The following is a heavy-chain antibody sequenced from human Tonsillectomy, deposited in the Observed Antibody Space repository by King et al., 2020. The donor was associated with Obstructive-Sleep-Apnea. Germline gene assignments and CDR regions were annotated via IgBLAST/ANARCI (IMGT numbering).Heavy chain of an antibody. D-gene: IGHD1-26*01. CDR3: ARDGGGAITYYYYGMDV. CDR1: GFTFSSYS. J-gene: IGHJ6*02. CDR2: ISSSSSTI. V-gene: IGHV3-48*04. Sequence: VQLVESGGGLVQPGGSLRLSCAASGFTFSSYSMNWVRQAPGKGLEWVSYISSSSSTIYYADSVKGRFTISRDNAKNSLYLQMNSLRAEDTAVYYCARDGGGAITYYYYGMDVWGHGTTVTVSS.